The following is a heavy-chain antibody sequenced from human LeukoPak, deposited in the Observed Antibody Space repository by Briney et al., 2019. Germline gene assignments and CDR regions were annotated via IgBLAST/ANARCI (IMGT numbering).Heavy chain of an antibody. J-gene: IGHJ4*02. Sequence: RGSPRHSRAASGFTFCSYWMHRVRQRPGEGLVWVSRLQLDGRTTNYADSVKGRFTISRDNAKNTLSLEMNSLRPEDTAVYYCARGGSPSDYWGQGTLVSVSS. CDR3: ARGGSPSDY. CDR1: GFTFCSYW. D-gene: IGHD3-16*01. CDR2: LQLDGRTT. V-gene: IGHV3-74*01.